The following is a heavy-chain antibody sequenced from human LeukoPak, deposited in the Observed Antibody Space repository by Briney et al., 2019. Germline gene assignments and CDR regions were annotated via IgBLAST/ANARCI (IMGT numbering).Heavy chain of an antibody. CDR3: ARLDSSSWYGTSDY. Sequence: GGSLRLSCAASGFTFSSYWMSWVRQAPGKGLEWVANIKQDGSEKYYVDSVKGRFTISRDNAKNSLYLQMNSLRAEDTAVYYCARLDSSSWYGTSDYWGQGTLVTVSA. D-gene: IGHD6-13*01. V-gene: IGHV3-7*01. CDR2: IKQDGSEK. J-gene: IGHJ4*02. CDR1: GFTFSSYW.